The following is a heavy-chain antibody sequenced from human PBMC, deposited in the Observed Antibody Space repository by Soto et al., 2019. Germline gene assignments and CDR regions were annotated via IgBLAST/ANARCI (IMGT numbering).Heavy chain of an antibody. CDR3: ARWRDYYDSSGYYWDPRAYYYYGMDV. J-gene: IGHJ6*02. Sequence: PSETLSLTCAVYGGSFRGYYWSWIRQPPGKGLEWIGEINHSGRTNYNPSLKSRVTISVDTSKNQFSLKLSSVTAADTAVYYCARWRDYYDSSGYYWDPRAYYYYGMDVWGQGTTVTVSS. D-gene: IGHD3-22*01. V-gene: IGHV4-34*01. CDR2: INHSGRT. CDR1: GGSFRGYY.